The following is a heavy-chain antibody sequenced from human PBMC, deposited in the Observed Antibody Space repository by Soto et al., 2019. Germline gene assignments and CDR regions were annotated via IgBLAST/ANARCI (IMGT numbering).Heavy chain of an antibody. V-gene: IGHV4-34*01. CDR1: GGSFSGYY. CDR3: ARGRFYVAKRRQNWFDP. J-gene: IGHJ5*02. D-gene: IGHD3-3*01. CDR2: INHSGST. Sequence: QVQLQQWGAGLLKPSETLSLTCAVYGGSFSGYYWSWIRQPPGKGLEWIGEINHSGSTNYNPSLKSRVPISVDTTKNQFSLTLSSVPAADTAVYYCARGRFYVAKRRQNWFDPWGQGTLVTVSS.